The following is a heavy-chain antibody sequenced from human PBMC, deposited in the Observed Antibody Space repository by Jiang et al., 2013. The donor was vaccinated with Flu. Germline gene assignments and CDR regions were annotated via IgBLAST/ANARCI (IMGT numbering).Heavy chain of an antibody. Sequence: PEDSKTIYAQKFQGRVTMTEDTSTDTAYMELSSLRSEDTAVYYCATTWGANVFDIWGQGTMVTVSS. V-gene: IGHV1-24*01. CDR3: ATTWGANVFDI. D-gene: IGHD1-26*01. CDR2: PEDSKT. J-gene: IGHJ3*02.